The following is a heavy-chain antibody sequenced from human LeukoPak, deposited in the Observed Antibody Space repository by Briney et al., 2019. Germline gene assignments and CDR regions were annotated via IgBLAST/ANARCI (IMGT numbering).Heavy chain of an antibody. J-gene: IGHJ4*02. V-gene: IGHV4-38-2*02. D-gene: IGHD2-21*02. Sequence: SETLSLTCTVSGYSISSGYYWGWIRQPPGKGLEWIGSIYHSGSTYYNPSLKSRVTISVDTSKNQFSLKLSSVTAADTAVYYCARDLGDGGAFDYWGQGTLVTVSS. CDR3: ARDLGDGGAFDY. CDR1: GYSISSGYY. CDR2: IYHSGST.